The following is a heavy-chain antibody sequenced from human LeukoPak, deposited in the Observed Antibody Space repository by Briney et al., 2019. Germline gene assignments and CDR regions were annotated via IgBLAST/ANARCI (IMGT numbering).Heavy chain of an antibody. D-gene: IGHD5-12*01. J-gene: IGHJ6*03. CDR1: GFTFSSSA. Sequence: GGSLRLSCIASGFTFSSSAMSWVRQAPGKGLEWVSDINGGGRTYYADSVKGRFTISRDNSKSTLLLQMNSLRAEDTAVYYCAKDESATFNPWRNYYYYYMDVWGKGTTVTISS. CDR2: INGGGRT. CDR3: AKDESATFNPWRNYYYYYMDV. V-gene: IGHV3-23*01.